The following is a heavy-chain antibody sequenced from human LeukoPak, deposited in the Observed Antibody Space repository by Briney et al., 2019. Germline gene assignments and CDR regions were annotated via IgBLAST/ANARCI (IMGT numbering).Heavy chain of an antibody. CDR2: IERDGSAR. V-gene: IGHV3-7*01. CDR1: GFTFSNFW. CDR3: ARDRVAVEDWYFDL. J-gene: IGHJ2*01. D-gene: IGHD2-15*01. Sequence: GGSLRLSCAASGFTFSNFWMTWVRQAPGKGLEWVATIERDGSARHYVDSVKGRFTISRDNAKNSLYLQMNSLRADDTAAYYCARDRVAVEDWYFDLWGRGTPVTVSS.